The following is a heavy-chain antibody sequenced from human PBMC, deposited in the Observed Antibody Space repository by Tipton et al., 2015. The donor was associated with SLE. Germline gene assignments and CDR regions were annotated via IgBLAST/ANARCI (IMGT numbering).Heavy chain of an antibody. D-gene: IGHD2-2*01. CDR2: IYYSGST. CDR1: GGSISSYY. CDR3: ARGSPARSGYYYYHYMVV. Sequence: TLSLTCTVSGGSISSYYWSWIRQPPGKGLEWIGYIYYSGSTNYSPSLKSRVTISVDTSKNQFSLKLSSVTAADTAVYYCARGSPARSGYYYYHYMVVWGKGTTVTVSS. J-gene: IGHJ6*03. V-gene: IGHV4-59*01.